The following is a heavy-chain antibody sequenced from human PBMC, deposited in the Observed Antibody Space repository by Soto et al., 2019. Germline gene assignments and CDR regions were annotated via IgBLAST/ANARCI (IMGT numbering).Heavy chain of an antibody. CDR1: GDTFTNYA. V-gene: IGHV1-24*01. CDR3: ATYHGRVAVAGNYYGMDV. D-gene: IGHD6-19*01. Sequence: GASVKVSCKASGDTFTNYAIGWVRQAPGQGLEWMGGFDPEDGETIYAQKFQGRVTMTEDTSTDTAYMELSSLRSEDTAVYYCATYHGRVAVAGNYYGMDVWRQGTTVTVSS. CDR2: FDPEDGET. J-gene: IGHJ6*02.